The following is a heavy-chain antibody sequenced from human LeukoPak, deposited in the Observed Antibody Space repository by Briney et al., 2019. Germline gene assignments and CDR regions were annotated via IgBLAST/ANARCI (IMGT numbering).Heavy chain of an antibody. D-gene: IGHD5-18*01. V-gene: IGHV3-33*06. CDR2: IWYDGSNK. Sequence: GGSLRLSCAASGFTFSSYGMHWVRQAPGRWLEWVAAIWYDGSNKYYAGSVKGRFTISRDNSENTLYLQMNSLRAEDTAVYYCAKDLGDTAMVFYYFDYWGQGTLVTVSS. CDR3: AKDLGDTAMVFYYFDY. J-gene: IGHJ4*02. CDR1: GFTFSSYG.